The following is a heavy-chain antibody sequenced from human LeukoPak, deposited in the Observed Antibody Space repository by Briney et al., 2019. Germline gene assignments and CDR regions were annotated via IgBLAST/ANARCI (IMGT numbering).Heavy chain of an antibody. CDR2: INPSGGST. D-gene: IGHD3-22*01. CDR3: ARDRGYDSSDNDGLDI. Sequence: GASVKVSCKASGYTFTSYYMHWVRQAPGQGLEWMGIINPSGGSTSYAQKFQGRVTMTRDTSASTVYMELSSLRSEDTAVYYCARDRGYDSSDNDGLDIWGQGTMVTVSS. J-gene: IGHJ3*02. CDR1: GYTFTSYY. V-gene: IGHV1-46*01.